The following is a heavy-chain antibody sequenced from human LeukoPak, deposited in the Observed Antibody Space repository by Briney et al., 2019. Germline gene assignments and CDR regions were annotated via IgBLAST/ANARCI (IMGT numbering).Heavy chain of an antibody. Sequence: PSETLSLTCTVSGGSISSSSYYWGWIRQPPGKGLEWIGSIYYSGSTYYNPSLKSRVTISVDTSKNQFSLKLSSVTAADTAVYYCARHGVGATKGSDAFDIWGQGTMVTVSS. J-gene: IGHJ3*02. CDR3: ARHGVGATKGSDAFDI. CDR2: IYYSGST. D-gene: IGHD1-26*01. V-gene: IGHV4-39*01. CDR1: GGSISSSSYY.